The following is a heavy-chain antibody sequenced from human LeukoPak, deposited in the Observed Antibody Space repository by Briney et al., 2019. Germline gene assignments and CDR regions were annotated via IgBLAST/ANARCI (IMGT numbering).Heavy chain of an antibody. CDR3: ARGPYYGDYLVPFDY. V-gene: IGHV4-34*01. CDR1: GGSFNGYY. J-gene: IGHJ4*02. CDR2: INHSGSS. D-gene: IGHD4-17*01. Sequence: SETLSLTCAVYGGSFNGYYWSWIRQPPGKGLEGIGEINHSGSSNYNPSLKSRVLISVDTSNNHFSLKLSFVTAADTAVYYCARGPYYGDYLVPFDYWGQGTLVTVSS.